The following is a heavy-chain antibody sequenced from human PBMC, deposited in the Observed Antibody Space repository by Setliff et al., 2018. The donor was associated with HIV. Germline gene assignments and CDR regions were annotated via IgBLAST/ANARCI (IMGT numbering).Heavy chain of an antibody. Sequence: GASVKVSCKVSGYTLTELSVHWVRQAPGNGLEWMGGFDPEQSETVYAQGFQGRVTFTEDTSTDTAYMDLISLTSDDTAVYFCAAPLTGPDGFDMWGQGAMVTVSS. CDR1: GYTLTELS. D-gene: IGHD3-9*01. CDR3: AAPLTGPDGFDM. J-gene: IGHJ3*02. V-gene: IGHV1-24*01. CDR2: FDPEQSET.